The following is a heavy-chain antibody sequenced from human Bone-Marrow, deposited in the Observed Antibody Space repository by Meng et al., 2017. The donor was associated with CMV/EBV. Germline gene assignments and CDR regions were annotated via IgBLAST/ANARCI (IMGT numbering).Heavy chain of an antibody. V-gene: IGHV1-69*02. CDR3: ARVLVGYGMDF. CDR2: IIPILGIA. J-gene: IGHJ6*02. D-gene: IGHD1-26*01. CDR1: GGTFSSYT. Sequence: SVKVSCKASGGTFSSYTISWVRQAPGQGLEWMGRIIPILGIANYAQKFQGRVTITADKSTSTAYMELSSLRSEDTAVYDCARVLVGYGMDFWGQGTTVTVSS.